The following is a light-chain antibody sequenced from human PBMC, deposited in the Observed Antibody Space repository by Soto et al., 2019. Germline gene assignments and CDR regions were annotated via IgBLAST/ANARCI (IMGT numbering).Light chain of an antibody. Sequence: DIQMTQSPSSLSASVRDRVTITCRASQGISNYLAWYQQKPGKVPKLLIYAASTLQSGVPSRFSGSGSGTDFTLTISSLQPQDVATYYCQKYDSAPWTFGQGPKVELK. CDR3: QKYDSAPWT. J-gene: IGKJ1*01. CDR2: AAS. CDR1: QGISNY. V-gene: IGKV1-27*01.